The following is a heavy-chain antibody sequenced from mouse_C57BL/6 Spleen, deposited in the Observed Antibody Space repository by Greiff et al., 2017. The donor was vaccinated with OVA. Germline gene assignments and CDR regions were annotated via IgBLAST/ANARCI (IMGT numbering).Heavy chain of an antibody. CDR3: ARYDYDDGWFAY. Sequence: QVQLQQSGPELVKPGASVKISCKASGYSFTSYHIHWVKQRPGQGLEWIGWIYPGSGNTKYNEKFKGKATLTADTSSSTAYMQLSSLTSEDSAVYYCARYDYDDGWFAYWGQGTLVTVSA. J-gene: IGHJ3*01. CDR2: IYPGSGNT. V-gene: IGHV1-66*01. D-gene: IGHD2-4*01. CDR1: GYSFTSYH.